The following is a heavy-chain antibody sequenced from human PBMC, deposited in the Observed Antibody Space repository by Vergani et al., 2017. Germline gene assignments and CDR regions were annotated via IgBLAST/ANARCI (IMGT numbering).Heavy chain of an antibody. D-gene: IGHD3-10*01. CDR2: IYSGCST. CDR1: GFTVSSNY. CDR3: ASRGGQGAVNFDY. J-gene: IGHJ4*02. V-gene: IGHV3-66*02. Sequence: EVQLVESGGGLVQPGGSLRLSCAASGFTVSSNYMSWVRQAPGKGLEWVSVIYSGCSTYYADSVKGRFTISRDNSKNTLYLQMNSLRAEDTAVYYCASRGGQGAVNFDYWGQGTLVTVSS.